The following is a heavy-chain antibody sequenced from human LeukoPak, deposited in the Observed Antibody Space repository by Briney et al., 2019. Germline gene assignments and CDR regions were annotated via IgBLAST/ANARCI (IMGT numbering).Heavy chain of an antibody. Sequence: SQTLSLTCGVSGDTFSSNSAAWDWLRQSPSRGLEWLVRTYYRSKWYNDYAVSVQSRITINPDTSKNQFSLQLNSVTPEDTAVYYCARDSSSGLYYFDYWGQGTLVTVAS. J-gene: IGHJ4*02. CDR3: ARDSSSGLYYFDY. CDR1: GDTFSSNSAA. D-gene: IGHD6-19*01. V-gene: IGHV6-1*01. CDR2: TYYRSKWYN.